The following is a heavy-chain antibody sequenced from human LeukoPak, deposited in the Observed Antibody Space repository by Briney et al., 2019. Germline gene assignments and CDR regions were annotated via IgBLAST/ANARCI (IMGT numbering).Heavy chain of an antibody. V-gene: IGHV4-39*07. Sequence: SETLSLTCTVSGGSISSSSYYWGWIRQPPGKGLEWIGSIYYSGSTYYNPSLKSRVTISVDTSKNQFSPKLSSVIAADTAVYYCARDYGGDYFYWGQGTLVTVSS. D-gene: IGHD4-23*01. J-gene: IGHJ4*02. CDR2: IYYSGST. CDR1: GGSISSSSYY. CDR3: ARDYGGDYFY.